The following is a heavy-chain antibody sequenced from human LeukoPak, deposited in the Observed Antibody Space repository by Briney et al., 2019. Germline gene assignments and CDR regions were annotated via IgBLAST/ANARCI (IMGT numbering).Heavy chain of an antibody. Sequence: PGGSLRLSCAASGFTFDDYAMHWVRQAPGKGLEWVSLISGDGGSTYYADSVKGRFTISRDNSKNSLYLQINSLRTEDTALYYCAKDMGYYDSSGSVGFFDYWGQGTLVTVSS. J-gene: IGHJ4*02. CDR1: GFTFDDYA. V-gene: IGHV3-43*02. CDR3: AKDMGYYDSSGSVGFFDY. D-gene: IGHD3-22*01. CDR2: ISGDGGST.